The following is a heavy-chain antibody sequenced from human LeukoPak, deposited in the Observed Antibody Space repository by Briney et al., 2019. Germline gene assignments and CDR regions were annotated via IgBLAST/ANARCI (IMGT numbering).Heavy chain of an antibody. CDR2: ISSSGSTI. J-gene: IGHJ4*02. Sequence: GGSLRLSCAASGFTFSSYSMNWVRQAPGKGLEWVSYISSSGSTIYYADSVKGRFTISRDNAKNSLYLQMNSLRAEDTAVYYCARGESYYDSSGYSSPPDYWGQGTLVTVSS. D-gene: IGHD3-22*01. V-gene: IGHV3-48*04. CDR3: ARGESYYDSSGYSSPPDY. CDR1: GFTFSSYS.